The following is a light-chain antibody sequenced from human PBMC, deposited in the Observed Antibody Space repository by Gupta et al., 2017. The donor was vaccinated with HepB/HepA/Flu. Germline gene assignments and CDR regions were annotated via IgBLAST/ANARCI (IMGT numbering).Light chain of an antibody. J-gene: IGKJ3*01. V-gene: IGKV1-5*03. CDR1: QRISTW. Sequence: DIQMTHSPSTLSASVGDRVTITCRASQRISTWLDWYQQKPGKAPKLLIYKASSLESGVPSRFSGSGSGTEFTLTISSLQPDDFATYYCQQDNNYLFTFGHGTKVDI. CDR3: QQDNNYLFT. CDR2: KAS.